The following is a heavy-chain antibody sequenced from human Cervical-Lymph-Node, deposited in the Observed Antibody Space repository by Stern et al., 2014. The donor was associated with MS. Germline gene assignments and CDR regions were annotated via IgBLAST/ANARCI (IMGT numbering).Heavy chain of an antibody. CDR2: IIPMFGTA. D-gene: IGHD3-10*01. CDR3: ASSVGELTPEAV. Sequence: QMQLVQSGAEVKKPGSSVRVSCKASGGIFSSFAISWVRQAPGQGLEWMGGIIPMFGTANYAQKFQGRVTITADDSTSTAYMEVSSLRSEDTAVYYCASSVGELTPEAVWGQGTTVTVFS. J-gene: IGHJ6*02. V-gene: IGHV1-69*01. CDR1: GGIFSSFA.